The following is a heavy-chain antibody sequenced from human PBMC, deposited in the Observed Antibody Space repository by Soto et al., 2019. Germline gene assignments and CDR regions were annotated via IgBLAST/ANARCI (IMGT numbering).Heavy chain of an antibody. Sequence: EVQLLESGGGLVQPGGSLRLSCAASGLTLSNYGMSWVRQVPGKGLEWVSAIRGSGGSTYYADSVNGRFIISRDNSKNTLYLQMNSLRAEDTAVYYCAKGDGSSSGIGRGYWGQGTLVTVSS. D-gene: IGHD6-6*01. V-gene: IGHV3-23*01. CDR1: GLTLSNYG. J-gene: IGHJ4*02. CDR2: IRGSGGST. CDR3: AKGDGSSSGIGRGY.